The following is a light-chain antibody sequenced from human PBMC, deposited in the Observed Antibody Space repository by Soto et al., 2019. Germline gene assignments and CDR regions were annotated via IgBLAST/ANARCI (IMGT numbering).Light chain of an antibody. V-gene: IGKV3-11*01. Sequence: EIVMTQSPATLSVSPGERATLSCRASQSVSSNLAWYQQKPGQAPRLLIYGASNRATGIPARFSGSGSGTDLTLTISSLEPEDFSVYYGQQRSNWPITFGQGTRLEI. CDR3: QQRSNWPIT. J-gene: IGKJ5*01. CDR2: GAS. CDR1: QSVSSN.